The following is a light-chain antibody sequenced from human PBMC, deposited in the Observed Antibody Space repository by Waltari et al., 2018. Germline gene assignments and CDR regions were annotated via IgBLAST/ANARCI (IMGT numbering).Light chain of an antibody. J-gene: IGLJ3*02. V-gene: IGLV1-47*01. CDR3: EAWDDSLSGPV. CDR2: RNN. CDR1: TSNTGSNF. Sequence: QSVLTQPPSASGTPGQRVTISCSGSTSNTGSNFVYWYQQLPGTAPKLLIYRNNQRPSGVPDRFSGSKSGTSASLAISGLRSDDEADYYCEAWDDSLSGPVFGGGTKLTVL.